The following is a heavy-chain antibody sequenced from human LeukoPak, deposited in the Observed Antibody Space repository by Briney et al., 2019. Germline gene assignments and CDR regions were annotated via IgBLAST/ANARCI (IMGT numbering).Heavy chain of an antibody. Sequence: GGSLRLSCAASGFTFNTYATTWVRQAPGKGLEWVSSISGSGGGTYYADSVKGRFTISRDNSKNTLYLQMNSLRADDTAVYYCAKLTGGTGTIPFDYWGQGTLVTVSS. CDR2: ISGSGGGT. V-gene: IGHV3-23*01. D-gene: IGHD1-1*01. CDR3: AKLTGGTGTIPFDY. CDR1: GFTFNTYA. J-gene: IGHJ4*02.